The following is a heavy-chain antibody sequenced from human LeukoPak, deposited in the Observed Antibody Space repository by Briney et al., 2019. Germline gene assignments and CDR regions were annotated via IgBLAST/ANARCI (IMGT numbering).Heavy chain of an antibody. CDR2: IIPIFGTA. CDR1: GGTFSSYA. Sequence: SVKVSCKASGGTFSSYAISWVRQAPGQGLEWMGGIIPIFGTANYAQKFQGRVTITADKSTSTAYMELSSLRPEDTAVYYCARVVTAIVFDYWGQGTLVTVSS. CDR3: ARVVTAIVFDY. V-gene: IGHV1-69*06. J-gene: IGHJ4*02. D-gene: IGHD2-21*02.